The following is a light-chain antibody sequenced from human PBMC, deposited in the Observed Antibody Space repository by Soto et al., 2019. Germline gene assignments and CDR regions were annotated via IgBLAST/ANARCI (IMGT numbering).Light chain of an antibody. CDR3: QQSRV. CDR2: GAS. Sequence: EIVMTQSPATLSVSPGERATLSCRASQSVSSNLAWYQQKPGQAPRLLIYGASTRATGIPARFSGSGSGTKFILTISSLQSEDFAVYFCQQSRVFGKGPRVDTK. CDR1: QSVSSN. J-gene: IGKJ1*01. V-gene: IGKV3-15*01.